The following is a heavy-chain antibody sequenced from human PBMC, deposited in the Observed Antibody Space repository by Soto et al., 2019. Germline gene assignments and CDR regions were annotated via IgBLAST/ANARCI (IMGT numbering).Heavy chain of an antibody. CDR1: SGSISSLNW. CDR2: IFHSGST. D-gene: IGHD1-1*01. CDR3: ARRSGTTFY. V-gene: IGHV4-4*02. Sequence: QIQLQESGPGLVKPSGTLSLTCAVSSGSISSLNWWSWVRQPPGKGLEWIGEIFHSGSTTYNPSLKSRVDMSVDKSKTQFSLKVFSVTAAVTALYFCARRSGTTFYWGRGTLVIVSS. J-gene: IGHJ4*02.